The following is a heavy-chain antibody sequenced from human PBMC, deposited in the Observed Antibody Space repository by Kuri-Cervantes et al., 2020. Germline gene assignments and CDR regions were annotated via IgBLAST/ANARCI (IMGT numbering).Heavy chain of an antibody. CDR2: ISYDGSHK. Sequence: GESLKISCGASGLAFGDYAMHWVRQAPGKGLEWVAVISYDGSHKYYADSVKGRFTTSRDNSTNMLYLQMSSLRTDDTAIYYCVRALPGIAMTGFDYWGQGTLVTVSS. V-gene: IGHV3-30*15. D-gene: IGHD3-9*01. J-gene: IGHJ4*02. CDR1: GLAFGDYA. CDR3: VRALPGIAMTGFDY.